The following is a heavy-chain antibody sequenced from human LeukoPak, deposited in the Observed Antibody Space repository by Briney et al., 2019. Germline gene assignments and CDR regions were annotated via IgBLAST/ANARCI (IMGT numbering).Heavy chain of an antibody. J-gene: IGHJ3*02. Sequence: PGGSLRLSCAASGFTFSSYSMNWVRQAPGKGLEWVSSISSSTNYIYYADSVKGRFTISRDNAKNSLYLQMNSLRAEDTAVYYCARDWVWLQLRTDAFDIWGQGTMVTVSS. CDR2: ISSSTNYI. V-gene: IGHV3-21*01. CDR1: GFTFSSYS. CDR3: ARDWVWLQLRTDAFDI. D-gene: IGHD5-18*01.